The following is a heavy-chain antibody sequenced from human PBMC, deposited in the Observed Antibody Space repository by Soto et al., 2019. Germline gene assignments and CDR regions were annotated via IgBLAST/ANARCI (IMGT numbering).Heavy chain of an antibody. J-gene: IGHJ5*02. V-gene: IGHV1-69*13. CDR2: ISPIFGTA. CDR3: ARLMDEGRYSYNWFDP. D-gene: IGHD2-21*01. Sequence: SVKVSCKASGGTFSSYAISWVGQVPGQGLEWMGGISPIFGTANYAQKFQGRVTITADESTSTAYMELSSLRSEDTAVYYCARLMDEGRYSYNWFDPWSQGTLVTVSS. CDR1: GGTFSSYA.